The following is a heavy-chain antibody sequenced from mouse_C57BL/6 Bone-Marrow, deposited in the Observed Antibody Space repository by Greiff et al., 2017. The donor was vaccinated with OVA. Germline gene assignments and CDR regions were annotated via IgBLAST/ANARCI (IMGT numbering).Heavy chain of an antibody. J-gene: IGHJ1*03. V-gene: IGHV14-3*01. D-gene: IGHD4-1*02. CDR2: IDPANGNT. CDR3: ARPNWDNGYFDG. CDR1: GFNINNTY. Sequence: VQLKQSVAELVRPGASVKLSCTASGFNINNTYMHWVKQRPEQGLEWIGRIDPANGNTKYAPKFKGKATITADTSSNTAYLQLSSLTSEDTAIYCCARPNWDNGYFDGWGTGTTVTVSS.